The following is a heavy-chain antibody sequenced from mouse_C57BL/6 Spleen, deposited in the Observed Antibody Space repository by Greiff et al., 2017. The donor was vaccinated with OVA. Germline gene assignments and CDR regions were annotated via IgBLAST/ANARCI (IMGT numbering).Heavy chain of an antibody. CDR3: ARHKVPSTVGTPPYFDY. V-gene: IGHV1-55*01. Sequence: VQLQQPGAELVKPGASVKMSCKASGYTFTSYWITWVKQRPGQGLEWIGDIYPGCGSTNYNEKFKSKATLTVDPSSSTAYMQLSSLTSEDSAVYYCARHKVPSTVGTPPYFDYWGQGTTLTVSS. D-gene: IGHD1-1*01. CDR1: GYTFTSYW. CDR2: IYPGCGST. J-gene: IGHJ2*01.